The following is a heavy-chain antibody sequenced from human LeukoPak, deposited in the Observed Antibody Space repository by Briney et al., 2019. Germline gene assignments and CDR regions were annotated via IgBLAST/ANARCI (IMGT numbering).Heavy chain of an antibody. Sequence: PGGSLRLSCAASGFTFSSYEMNWVRQAPGKGLEWVSYISSSGSTIYYADSVKGRFTISRDNAKNSLYLQMNSLRAEDTAVYYCARDTRELYYYYYYMDVWGKGTTVTVSS. D-gene: IGHD1-26*01. CDR3: ARDTRELYYYYYYMDV. CDR2: ISSSGSTI. CDR1: GFTFSSYE. V-gene: IGHV3-48*03. J-gene: IGHJ6*03.